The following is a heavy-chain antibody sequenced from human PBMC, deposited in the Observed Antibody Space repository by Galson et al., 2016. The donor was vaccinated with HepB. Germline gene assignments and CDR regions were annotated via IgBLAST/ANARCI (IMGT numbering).Heavy chain of an antibody. CDR1: GFTFTDYW. CDR2: IWYDGSKK. Sequence: SLRLSCAASGFTFTDYWIHWVRQGPGKGLEWVAVIWYDGSKKKYADAVKGRFTISRDNSKNTLYLQMNSLRAEDTAVYYCASSGGLGSGTYYVYWGQGTLVTVSS. D-gene: IGHD3-10*01. J-gene: IGHJ4*02. CDR3: ASSGGLGSGTYYVY. V-gene: IGHV3-33*08.